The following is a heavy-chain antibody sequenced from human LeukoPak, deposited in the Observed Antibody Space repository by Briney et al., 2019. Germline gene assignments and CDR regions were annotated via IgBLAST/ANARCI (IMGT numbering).Heavy chain of an antibody. Sequence: GGSLRLSCAASGFTFSNYWMSWVRQAPGKGLEWVAHINQDGSEKYYVDSVKGRFTISRDNAKNSLYLQMNSLRAEDAAVYYCARDGGGDIVVAFAFDIWGQGTMVTVSS. CDR2: INQDGSEK. D-gene: IGHD2-15*01. CDR3: ARDGGGDIVVAFAFDI. CDR1: GFTFSNYW. J-gene: IGHJ3*02. V-gene: IGHV3-7*05.